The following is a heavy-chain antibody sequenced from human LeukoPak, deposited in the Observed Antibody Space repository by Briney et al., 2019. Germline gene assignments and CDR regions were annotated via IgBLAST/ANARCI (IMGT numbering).Heavy chain of an antibody. Sequence: ERSLRLSCAASGFTFSSYGMHWVRQAPGKGLEWVAVISYDGSNKYYADSVKGRFTISRDNSKNTLYLQMNSLRAEDTAVYYCAKDGNDYVWGSYRYPYYFDYWGQGTLVTVSS. D-gene: IGHD3-16*02. J-gene: IGHJ4*02. CDR3: AKDGNDYVWGSYRYPYYFDY. V-gene: IGHV3-30*18. CDR2: ISYDGSNK. CDR1: GFTFSSYG.